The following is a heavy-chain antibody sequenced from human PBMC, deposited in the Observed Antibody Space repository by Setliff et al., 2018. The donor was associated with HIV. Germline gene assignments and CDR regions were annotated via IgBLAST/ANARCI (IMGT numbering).Heavy chain of an antibody. D-gene: IGHD3-22*01. CDR3: ARDGYYDSSGYSAFDI. J-gene: IGHJ3*02. CDR2: INPNNGGT. V-gene: IGHV1-2*06. CDR1: GSTFTDYY. Sequence: ASVKVSCKASGSTFTDYYIHWVRQAPGQGLEWMGRINPNNGGTNYAQKFQGRVTMTRDTSISTAYMELSRLRSDDTAVYYCARDGYYDSSGYSAFDIWGQGTMVTVSS.